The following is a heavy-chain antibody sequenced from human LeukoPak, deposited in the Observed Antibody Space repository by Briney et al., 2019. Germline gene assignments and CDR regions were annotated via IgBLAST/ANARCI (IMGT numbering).Heavy chain of an antibody. D-gene: IGHD4-23*01. CDR3: ARTLTTVDSFDY. Sequence: ASVKVSCKPSGYTFTSYYIHWVRQAPGQGLEWMGIINPSGGSTSYAQKFQGRVTMTRDTSTSTVYMELSSLRSEDTAVYYCARTLTTVDSFDYWGQGTLVTVSS. V-gene: IGHV1-46*01. CDR2: INPSGGST. CDR1: GYTFTSYY. J-gene: IGHJ4*02.